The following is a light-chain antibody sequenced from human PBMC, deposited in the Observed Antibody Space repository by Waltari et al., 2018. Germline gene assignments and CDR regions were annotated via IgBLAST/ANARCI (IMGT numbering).Light chain of an antibody. Sequence: IVLTQSPATLSLSPGERATLSCRASQSVSSHLAWYQQKPGQAPRPLIYDASKRATGIPAMFSGSGSGTDFSLTISNLGPGAFAVYYCQHRSNWLPPFGGGSKVESK. V-gene: IGKV3-11*01. J-gene: IGKJ4*01. CDR3: QHRSNWLPP. CDR2: DAS. CDR1: QSVSSH.